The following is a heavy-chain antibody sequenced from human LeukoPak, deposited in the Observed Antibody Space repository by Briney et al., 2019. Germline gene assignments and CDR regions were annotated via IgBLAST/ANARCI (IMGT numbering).Heavy chain of an antibody. J-gene: IGHJ4*02. Sequence: NPSETLSLTCAVSGYSISSGYYWGWTRQPPGKGLEWIESIYHSGSTYYNPSLKSRVTLSVDTSKNKFSLKLSSVTAADTAVYSCARRKYYYGSGSYPWDYWGQGTLVTVSS. CDR3: ARRKYYYGSGSYPWDY. D-gene: IGHD3-10*01. CDR1: GYSISSGYY. V-gene: IGHV4-38-2*01. CDR2: IYHSGST.